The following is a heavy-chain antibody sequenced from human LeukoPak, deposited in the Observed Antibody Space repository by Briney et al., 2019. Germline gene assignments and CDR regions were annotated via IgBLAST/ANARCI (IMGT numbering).Heavy chain of an antibody. CDR2: IIPIFGKA. D-gene: IGHD3-10*01. Sequence: PSVKLSCNVSVGTFSSYAISWVRHAPGQGLEWMGGIIPIFGKANYAQKSQDRDTIHADDSKHTPYRELRSLRSEDRAGFFCGCDRTMVGGARYRYYYCFDPWGQGTLVTVSP. CDR3: GCDRTMVGGARYRYYYCFDP. V-gene: IGHV1-69*13. CDR1: VGTFSSYA. J-gene: IGHJ5*02.